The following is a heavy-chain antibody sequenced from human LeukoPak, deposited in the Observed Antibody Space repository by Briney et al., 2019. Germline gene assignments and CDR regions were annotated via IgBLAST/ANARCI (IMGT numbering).Heavy chain of an antibody. V-gene: IGHV4-34*01. J-gene: IGHJ5*02. D-gene: IGHD3-22*01. Sequence: TGGSLRLSCAASGFTFTSFGMSWVRQAPGKGLEWIGEINHSGSTNYNPSLKSRVTISVDTSKNQFSLKLSSVTAADTAVYYCARQKGTTKLYYYDSSGYYPNWFDPWGQGTLVTVSS. CDR2: INHSGST. CDR3: ARQKGTTKLYYYDSSGYYPNWFDP. CDR1: GFTFTSFG.